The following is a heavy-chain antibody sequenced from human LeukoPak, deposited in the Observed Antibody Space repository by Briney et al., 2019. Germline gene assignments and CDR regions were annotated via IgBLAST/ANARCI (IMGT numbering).Heavy chain of an antibody. J-gene: IGHJ4*02. V-gene: IGHV3-33*01. CDR2: IWYDGSNK. CDR1: GFNFGTFA. D-gene: IGHD3-10*01. Sequence: GGSLRLSCEASGFNFGTFAMHWVRQAPGEGLEWLAIIWYDGSNKHYSDSVKGRFTISRDNSKSSLYLQMNSLRAEDTAVYYCRGTYYYGSGIDGDYFDYWGQGTLLTVSS. CDR3: RGTYYYGSGIDGDYFDY.